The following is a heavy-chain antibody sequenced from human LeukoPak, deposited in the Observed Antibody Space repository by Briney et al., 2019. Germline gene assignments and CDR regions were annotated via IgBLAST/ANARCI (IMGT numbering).Heavy chain of an antibody. CDR3: AKRVAYNSGYYFDY. CDR1: GFSFSTYG. D-gene: IGHD6-19*01. V-gene: IGHV3-23*01. J-gene: IGHJ4*02. CDR2: LSGRGGST. Sequence: GGSLRLSCVASGFSFSTYGMSWVRQAPGRGLEWVSALSGRGGSTYYADSVKGRFTISRDNSKNTLYLQMNSPRAEDTAIYYCAKRVAYNSGYYFDYWGQGTLVTVSS.